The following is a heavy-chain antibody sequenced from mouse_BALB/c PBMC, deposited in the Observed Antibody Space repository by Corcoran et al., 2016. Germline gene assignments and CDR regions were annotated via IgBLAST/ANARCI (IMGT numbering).Heavy chain of an antibody. V-gene: IGHV8-12*01. Sequence: QVTLKESGPGILQPSQTLSLTCSFSGFSLSTSGMGVSWIRQPSGKGLEWLAHIYWDDDKRYNPSLKSRLTISKDTSRNQVFLKITSVDTADTATYYCARYGSSLYAMYYWGQGTSVTVSS. CDR3: ARYGSSLYAMYY. CDR1: GFSLSTSGMG. CDR2: IYWDDDK. D-gene: IGHD1-1*01. J-gene: IGHJ4*01.